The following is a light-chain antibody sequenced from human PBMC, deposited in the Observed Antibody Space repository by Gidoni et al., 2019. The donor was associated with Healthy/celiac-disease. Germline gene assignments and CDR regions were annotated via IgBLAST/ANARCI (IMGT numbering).Light chain of an antibody. CDR3: QQSYSTPPGWT. Sequence: DIQLTQSPSSLSASVGDRVTITCRASQSISSYLNWYQQKPGKAHKLLIYATSSLQSGVPSRFSGSGSGTDFTLTISSLQPEDFATYYCQQSYSTPPGWTFGQGTKVEIK. CDR1: QSISSY. V-gene: IGKV1-39*01. J-gene: IGKJ1*01. CDR2: ATS.